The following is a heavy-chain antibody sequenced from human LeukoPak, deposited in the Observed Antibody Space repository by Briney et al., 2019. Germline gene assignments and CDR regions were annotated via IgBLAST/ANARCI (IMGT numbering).Heavy chain of an antibody. J-gene: IGHJ6*03. Sequence: SETLSLTCAVYGGSFSGYYWSWIRQPPGKGLEWIGEINHSGSTNYNPSLKSRVTISVDTSKNQFSLNLSSVTAADTAVYYCARWSGSVTARNYYYYMDVWGEGTTVTVSS. V-gene: IGHV4-34*01. D-gene: IGHD6-6*01. CDR3: ARWSGSVTARNYYYYMDV. CDR1: GGSFSGYY. CDR2: INHSGST.